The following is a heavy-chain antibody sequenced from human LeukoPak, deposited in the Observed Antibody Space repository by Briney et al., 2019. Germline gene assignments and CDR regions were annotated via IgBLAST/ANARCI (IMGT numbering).Heavy chain of an antibody. Sequence: GGSLRPSCAASGFTFSSYAMHWVRQAPGKGLEWVAVISYDGSNKYYADSVKGRFTISRDNSKNTLYLQMNSLRAEDTAVYYCALRSSSGWSRFDYWGQGTLVTVSS. V-gene: IGHV3-30-3*01. D-gene: IGHD6-19*01. J-gene: IGHJ4*02. CDR3: ALRSSSGWSRFDY. CDR2: ISYDGSNK. CDR1: GFTFSSYA.